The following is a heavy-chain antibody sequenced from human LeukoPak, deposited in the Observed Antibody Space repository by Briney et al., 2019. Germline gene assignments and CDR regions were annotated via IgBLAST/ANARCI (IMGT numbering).Heavy chain of an antibody. CDR1: GYTFTGYY. Sequence: ASVKVSCKASGYTFTGYYMHWVRQAPGQGLEWMGRINPNSGGTNYAQKFQGRVTMTRDTSISTAYMELSRQRSDDTAVYYCARCRDRNAFDIWGQGTMVTVSS. J-gene: IGHJ3*02. CDR2: INPNSGGT. V-gene: IGHV1-2*06. D-gene: IGHD1-14*01. CDR3: ARCRDRNAFDI.